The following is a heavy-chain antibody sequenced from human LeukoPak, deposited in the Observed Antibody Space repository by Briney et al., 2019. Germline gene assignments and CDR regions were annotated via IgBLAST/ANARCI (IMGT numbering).Heavy chain of an antibody. D-gene: IGHD3-22*01. CDR2: IIPIFGTA. CDR1: GGTFSSYA. J-gene: IGHJ5*02. CDR3: ARFRGFGSGYYYWWFDP. Sequence: SXKVSCXASGGTFSSYAISWVRQAPGQGLEWMGGIIPIFGTANYAQKFQGRVTITADESTSTAYMELSSLRSEDTAVYYCARFRGFGSGYYYWWFDPWGQGTLVTVSS. V-gene: IGHV1-69*01.